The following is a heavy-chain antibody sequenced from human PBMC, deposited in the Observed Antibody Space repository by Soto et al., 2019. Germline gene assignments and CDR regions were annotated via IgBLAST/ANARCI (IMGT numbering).Heavy chain of an antibody. D-gene: IGHD2-15*01. CDR1: GFTFSSYS. CDR2: ISSTSDYI. CDR3: ASAKAVVVAPLDI. V-gene: IGHV3-21*04. J-gene: IGHJ3*02. Sequence: EVQLVESGGGLVKPGGSLRLSCAASGFTFSSYSVNWVRQVPGKGLEWVSSISSTSDYIYYAESVRGRFTISRDNAKNSLFLQVDSLTGADTAVYFCASAKAVVVAPLDIWGQGTMVTVSS.